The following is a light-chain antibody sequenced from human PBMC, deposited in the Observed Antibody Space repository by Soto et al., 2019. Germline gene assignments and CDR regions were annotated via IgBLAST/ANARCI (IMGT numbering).Light chain of an antibody. J-gene: IGLJ3*02. CDR2: DVN. CDR3: CSYTGSYTWV. CDR1: SSDVGGYNY. V-gene: IGLV2-11*01. Sequence: QSALTQPRSVSGFPGQSVTISCTGTSSDVGGYNYVSWSQQHPGKAPKLMIYDVNKRPSGVPDRFSGSKSGNTASLTISGLQAEDEADYYCCSYTGSYTWVFGGGTKLTVL.